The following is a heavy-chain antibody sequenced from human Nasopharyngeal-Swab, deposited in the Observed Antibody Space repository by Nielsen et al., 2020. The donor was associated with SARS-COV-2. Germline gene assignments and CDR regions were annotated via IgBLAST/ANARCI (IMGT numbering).Heavy chain of an antibody. CDR2: IYYSGST. CDR1: GGSISSSSYY. Sequence: GSLRLSCTVSGGSISSSSYYWGWIRQPPGKGLEWIGSIYYSGSTYYNPSLKRRVTISVDTSKNQFSLKLSSVTAADTAVYYCASLEGITVAGTLIDYWGQGTLVTVSS. D-gene: IGHD6-19*01. CDR3: ASLEGITVAGTLIDY. J-gene: IGHJ4*02. V-gene: IGHV4-39*01.